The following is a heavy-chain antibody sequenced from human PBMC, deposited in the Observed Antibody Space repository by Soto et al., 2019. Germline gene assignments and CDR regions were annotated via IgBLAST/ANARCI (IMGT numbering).Heavy chain of an antibody. J-gene: IGHJ4*02. CDR1: GGSISSGDYF. V-gene: IGHV4-30-4*01. D-gene: IGHD2-15*01. Sequence: SETLSLTCTVSGGSISSGDYFLSWIRQPPGKGLEWIGYIYYSGSTYYDPSLKSRVTISVDTSKNQFSLKLSSVTAADTALYYCDRAPTYQKYKDNRSAHQFDYWGQGNWVTVSS. CDR3: DRAPTYQKYKDNRSAHQFDY. CDR2: IYYSGST.